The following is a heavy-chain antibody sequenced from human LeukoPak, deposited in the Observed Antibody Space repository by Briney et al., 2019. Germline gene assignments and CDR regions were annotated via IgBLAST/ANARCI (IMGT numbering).Heavy chain of an antibody. CDR3: ARLTPMITFGGVIVPFDY. CDR1: GGSISNSNSY. CDR2: IYDSGST. V-gene: IGHV4-39*01. J-gene: IGHJ4*02. D-gene: IGHD3-16*02. Sequence: SETLSLTCTVSGGSISNSNSYWAWIRQPPGKGLAWIGSIYDSGSTHYNPSLTSRVTISVDTSKNQFSLKLTSVTAADTAVYYCARLTPMITFGGVIVPFDYWGQGTLVTVSS.